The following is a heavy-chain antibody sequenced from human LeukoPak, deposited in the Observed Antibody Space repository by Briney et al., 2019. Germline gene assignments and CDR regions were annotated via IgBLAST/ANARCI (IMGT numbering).Heavy chain of an antibody. CDR2: ISYDGSNK. Sequence: QTGGSLRLSFAASGFTFSSYAMHWVRQAPGKGLEWVAVISYDGSNKYYADSVKGRFTISRDNSKNTLYLQMNSLRAEDTAVYYCATNPYSDEELDYFDYWGQGTLVTVSS. CDR1: GFTFSSYA. CDR3: ATNPYSDEELDYFDY. D-gene: IGHD2-15*01. J-gene: IGHJ4*02. V-gene: IGHV3-30-3*01.